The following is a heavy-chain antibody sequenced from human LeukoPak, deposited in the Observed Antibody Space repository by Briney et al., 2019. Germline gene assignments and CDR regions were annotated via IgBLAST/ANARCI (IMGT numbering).Heavy chain of an antibody. CDR1: GYSFTNYG. CDR3: ARDYYYDSSRRYFDL. J-gene: IGHJ2*01. Sequence: SVKVSCKTSGYSFTNYGMNWVRQAPGQGLEWMGGIIPIFGTANYAQKFQGRVTITADESTSTAYMELSSLRSEDTAVYYCARDYYYDSSRRYFDLWGRGTLVTVSS. V-gene: IGHV1-69*13. CDR2: IIPIFGTA. D-gene: IGHD3-22*01.